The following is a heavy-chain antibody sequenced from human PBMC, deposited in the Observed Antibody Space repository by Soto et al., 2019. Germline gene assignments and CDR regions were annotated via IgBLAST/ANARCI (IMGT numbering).Heavy chain of an antibody. V-gene: IGHV1-69*01. CDR1: GGTFSSYA. Sequence: QVQLVQSGAEVKKPGSSVKVSCKASGGTFSSYAISWVRQAPAQGLQWMGGIIPIFGTANYAQKFQGRVTVTADESTSTAYMELSSLRSEDTAVYYCARGIEVVYAIRYYYYGMDVWGQGTTVTVSS. J-gene: IGHJ6*02. D-gene: IGHD2-8*02. CDR3: ARGIEVVYAIRYYYYGMDV. CDR2: IIPIFGTA.